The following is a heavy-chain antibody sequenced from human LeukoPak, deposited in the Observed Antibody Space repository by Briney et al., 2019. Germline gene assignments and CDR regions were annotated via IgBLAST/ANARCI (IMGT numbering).Heavy chain of an antibody. D-gene: IGHD2-21*02. Sequence: SVKVSCKASGGTFSSYAISWVRQAPGEGLEWMGRIIPIFGTANYTQKFQGRVTITTDESTSTAYMELSSLRSEDTAVYYCARAVYCGGDCLMGYMDVWGKGTTVTVSS. CDR2: IIPIFGTA. CDR3: ARAVYCGGDCLMGYMDV. CDR1: GGTFSSYA. V-gene: IGHV1-69*05. J-gene: IGHJ6*03.